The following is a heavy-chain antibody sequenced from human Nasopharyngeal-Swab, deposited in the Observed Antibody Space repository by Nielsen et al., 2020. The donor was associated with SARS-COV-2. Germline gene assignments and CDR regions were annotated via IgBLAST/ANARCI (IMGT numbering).Heavy chain of an antibody. V-gene: IGHV4-31*03. CDR3: ARGDYGDVRDAFDI. CDR1: GGSVSRGGYF. J-gene: IGHJ3*02. D-gene: IGHD4-17*01. CDR2: IHYTGYT. Sequence: SETLSLTCTVSGGSVSRGGYFWSWIRQHPGKGLEWIGYIHYTGYTFYNPSLESRLTLSLDTSQNQFSLRLSSGTAADTAVYYCARGDYGDVRDAFDIWGLGTMVTVSS.